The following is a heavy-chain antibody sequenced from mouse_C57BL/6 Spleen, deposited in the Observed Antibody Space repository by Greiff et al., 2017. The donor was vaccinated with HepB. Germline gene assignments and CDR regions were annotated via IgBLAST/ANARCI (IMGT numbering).Heavy chain of an antibody. V-gene: IGHV1-80*01. D-gene: IGHD3-2*02. J-gene: IGHJ3*01. CDR3: ARMDSSGPWFAY. Sequence: VNLVESGAELVKPGASVKISCKASGYAFSSYWMNWVKQRPGKGLEWIGQIYPGDGDTNYNGKFKGKATLTADKSSSTAYMQLSSLTSEDSAVYFCARMDSSGPWFAYWGQGTLVTVSA. CDR1: GYAFSSYW. CDR2: IYPGDGDT.